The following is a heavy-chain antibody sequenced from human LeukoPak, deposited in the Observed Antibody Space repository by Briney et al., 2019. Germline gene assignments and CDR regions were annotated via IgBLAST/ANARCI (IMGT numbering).Heavy chain of an antibody. V-gene: IGHV3-73*01. D-gene: IGHD1-26*01. CDR1: GFTFSGFA. Sequence: GGSLRLSCAASGFTFSGFAMHWVHQASGKGLEWVGRIRSKANSYATAYAASVKGRFTISRDDSKNTAYLQMNSLKTEDTAVYYCTTLSVGATLAFDIWGQGTMVTVSS. CDR2: IRSKANSYAT. J-gene: IGHJ3*02. CDR3: TTLSVGATLAFDI.